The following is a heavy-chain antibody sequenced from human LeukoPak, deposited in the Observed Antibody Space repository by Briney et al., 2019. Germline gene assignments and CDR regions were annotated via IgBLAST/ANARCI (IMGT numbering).Heavy chain of an antibody. V-gene: IGHV3-33*01. CDR2: IWYDGSNK. Sequence: GGSLRLSCAASGFTFSSYGMHWVRQAPGKGLEWVAVIWYDGSNKYYADSVKGRFTISRDNSKNTLYLQMNSLRDEDTATYYCARDLYGPDYWGQGTLVTVSS. CDR3: ARDLYGPDY. J-gene: IGHJ4*02. D-gene: IGHD4-17*01. CDR1: GFTFSSYG.